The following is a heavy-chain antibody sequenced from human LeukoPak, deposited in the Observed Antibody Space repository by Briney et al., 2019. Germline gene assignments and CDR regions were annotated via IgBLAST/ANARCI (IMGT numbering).Heavy chain of an antibody. CDR2: IKQDGSEK. CDR1: GFTFSSYW. D-gene: IGHD3-22*01. CDR3: ARTVGVDYYDSSGYEP. V-gene: IGHV3-7*01. J-gene: IGHJ4*02. Sequence: GGSLRLSCAASGFTFSSYWMSWVRQAPGKGLEWVANIKQDGSEKYYVDSVKGRFTTSKDNAKNSLYLQMNSLRAEDTAVYYCARTVGVDYYDSSGYEPWGQGTLVTVSS.